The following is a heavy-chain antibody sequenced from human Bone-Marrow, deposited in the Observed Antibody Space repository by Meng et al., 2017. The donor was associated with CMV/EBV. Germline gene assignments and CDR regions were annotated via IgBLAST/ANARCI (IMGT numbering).Heavy chain of an antibody. CDR3: AREEGYCSSTSCYSTFDY. Sequence: GESLKISCAASGFTFSNYGMNWVRQAPGKGLEWVSSISSSGYIHYADSVKGRFTISRDNAKSSLYLQMNSLRAEDTAVYYCAREEGYCSSTSCYSTFDYWGQGTLVTVSS. CDR2: ISSSGYI. J-gene: IGHJ4*02. CDR1: GFTFSNYG. D-gene: IGHD2-2*01. V-gene: IGHV3-21*01.